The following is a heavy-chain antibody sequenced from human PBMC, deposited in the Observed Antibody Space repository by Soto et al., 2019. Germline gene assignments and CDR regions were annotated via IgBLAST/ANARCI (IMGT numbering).Heavy chain of an antibody. CDR3: ARDRRY. CDR1: GFTFSSYA. Sequence: QVQLVESGGGVVQPGRSLRLSCAASGFTFSSYAMHWVRQAPGKGLEWVAVISYDGSNKYYADSVKGRFTISRDNSKNTLYLQMNSLRAEDTAVYYCARDRRYWGQGTLVTVSS. J-gene: IGHJ4*02. V-gene: IGHV3-30-3*01. CDR2: ISYDGSNK.